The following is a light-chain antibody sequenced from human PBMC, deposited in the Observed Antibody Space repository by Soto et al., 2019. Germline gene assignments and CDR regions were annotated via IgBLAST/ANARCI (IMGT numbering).Light chain of an antibody. CDR1: QNIRSS. CDR3: QQYDIWPPYT. J-gene: IGKJ2*01. V-gene: IGKV3-15*01. Sequence: EVVMPQSPASLSASPGERVTLSCRASQNIRSSLAWYQQRPGQAPRLLIYDASTRATGIPPRFSGGGSGTEFTVTISSLQSEDFAIYYCQQYDIWPPYTLGQGTKVDI. CDR2: DAS.